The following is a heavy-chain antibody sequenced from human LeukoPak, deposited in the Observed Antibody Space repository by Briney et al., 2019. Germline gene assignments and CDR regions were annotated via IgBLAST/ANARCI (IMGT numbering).Heavy chain of an antibody. D-gene: IGHD6-19*01. V-gene: IGHV3-30*02. CDR2: IRYDGSNK. Sequence: GGSLRLSCAASGFTFSSYGMHWVRQAPGKGLEWVAFIRYDGSNKYYADSVKGRFTISRDNSKNTLYLQMNSLRAEDTAVYYCAKCGPISSGPFDPWGQGTLVTVSS. CDR3: AKCGPISSGPFDP. CDR1: GFTFSSYG. J-gene: IGHJ5*02.